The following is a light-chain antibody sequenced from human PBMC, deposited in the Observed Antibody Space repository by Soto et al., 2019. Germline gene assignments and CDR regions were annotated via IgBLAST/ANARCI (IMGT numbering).Light chain of an antibody. CDR3: TSYKRGGLYV. J-gene: IGLJ1*01. CDR1: SSDVGVSIS. Sequence: QSALTQPASVSGSPGQSITVSCTGISSDVGVSISVSWYQQHPGKAPRLIIFDVNNRPSGVSPRFSGSKSGNTASLTISGLQAEDEAHYFCTSYKRGGLYVFGSGTKVTVL. CDR2: DVN. V-gene: IGLV2-14*03.